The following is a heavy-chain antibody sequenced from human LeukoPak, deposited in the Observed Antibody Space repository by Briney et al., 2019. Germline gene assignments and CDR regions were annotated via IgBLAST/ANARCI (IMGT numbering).Heavy chain of an antibody. CDR2: ISGSGKTI. CDR1: GFTFSSYS. J-gene: IGHJ4*02. CDR3: ARDWDVDTAMVTVDY. D-gene: IGHD5-18*01. Sequence: GGSLRLSCAGSGFTFSSYSMSWVRHAPGKGLEWVSYISGSGKTIYYADSVRGRFTISRDNTNNSLYLQMNSLGAEDTAVYYCARDWDVDTAMVTVDYWGQGTLVTVSS. V-gene: IGHV3-48*01.